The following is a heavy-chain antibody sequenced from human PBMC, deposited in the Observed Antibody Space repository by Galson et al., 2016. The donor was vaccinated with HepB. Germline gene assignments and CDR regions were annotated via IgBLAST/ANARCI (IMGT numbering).Heavy chain of an antibody. CDR2: IFHSGHT. Sequence: ETLSLTCSVSGGSISSTTYYWGWIRQPPGRGLEWIGSIFHSGHTYYNSSLKSRVTITLDTSKNQFSLKLHSVTAADTAVYHCARPPTSGYYYSAFDVWGQGAMVTVSS. V-gene: IGHV4-39*01. CDR3: ARPPTSGYYYSAFDV. CDR1: GGSISSTTYY. D-gene: IGHD3-22*01. J-gene: IGHJ3*01.